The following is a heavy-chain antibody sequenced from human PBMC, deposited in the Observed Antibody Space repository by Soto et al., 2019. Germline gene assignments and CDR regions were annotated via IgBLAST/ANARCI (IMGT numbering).Heavy chain of an antibody. Sequence: ASVKVSCKASGGTFSSYAISWVRQAPGQGLEWMGGIIPIFGTANYAQKFQGRVTITADESTSTAYMELSSLRSEDTAVYYCARDNRFRRYDILTGYISGDYYGMDVWGQGTTVTVSS. CDR1: GGTFSSYA. CDR2: IIPIFGTA. J-gene: IGHJ6*02. V-gene: IGHV1-69*13. CDR3: ARDNRFRRYDILTGYISGDYYGMDV. D-gene: IGHD3-9*01.